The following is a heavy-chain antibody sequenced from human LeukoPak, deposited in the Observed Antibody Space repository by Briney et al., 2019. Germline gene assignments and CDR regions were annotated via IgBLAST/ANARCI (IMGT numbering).Heavy chain of an antibody. D-gene: IGHD1-26*01. J-gene: IGHJ6*03. CDR3: AKAGAEHYNYYMDV. V-gene: IGHV3-23*01. CDR1: GFTFSSYA. Sequence: PGGSLRLSCTASGFTFSSYAMTWVRQAPGKGLEWVSTISGSGRDTYYGDSVKGRSTIPRDNSKNALYLQMNSLRAEDTAVYYCAKAGAEHYNYYMDVWGKGTTVTASS. CDR2: ISGSGRDT.